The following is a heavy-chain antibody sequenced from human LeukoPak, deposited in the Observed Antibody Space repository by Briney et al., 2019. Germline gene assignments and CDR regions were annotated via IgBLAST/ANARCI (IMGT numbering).Heavy chain of an antibody. V-gene: IGHV4-59*01. CDR2: VYYSGST. Sequence: SETLSLTCTVSGGSISSYYWSWIRQPPGPGLEWIGYVYYSGSTNYNPSLKSRVTISVDTSKNQFSLKLSSVTAADTAVYYCARALWYGTGTTYYYYGMDVWGQGTTVTVSS. J-gene: IGHJ6*02. D-gene: IGHD1-7*01. CDR1: GGSISSYY. CDR3: ARALWYGTGTTYYYYGMDV.